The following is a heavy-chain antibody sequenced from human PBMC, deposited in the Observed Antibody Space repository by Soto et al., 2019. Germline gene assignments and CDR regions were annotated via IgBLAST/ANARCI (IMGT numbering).Heavy chain of an antibody. CDR3: AREIAAAGSEYFDY. CDR2: IYYSGST. J-gene: IGHJ4*02. V-gene: IGHV4-31*03. Sequence: QVQLQESGPGLVKPSQTLSLTCTVSGGSISSGGYYWSWIRQHPGKGLEWIGYIYYSGSTYYNPSLKSRVTISVDTSKNQFSLKLISVTAADTAVYYCAREIAAAGSEYFDYWGQGTLVTVSS. CDR1: GGSISSGGYY. D-gene: IGHD6-13*01.